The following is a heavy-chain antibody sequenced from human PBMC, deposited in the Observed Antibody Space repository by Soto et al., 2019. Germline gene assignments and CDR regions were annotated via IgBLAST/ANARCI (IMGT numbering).Heavy chain of an antibody. CDR1: GDSVSSFY. J-gene: IGHJ6*02. CDR3: ARDRGGVVATNYYYYGMDV. Sequence: SETLSLTCTVSGDSVSSFYWTWIRQPPGKGPEWIGSISYSGSTNHNPSLKSRVTISADKSKNQISLRLSSVTAADTAVYYCARDRGGVVATNYYYYGMDVWGQGTTVTVSS. V-gene: IGHV4-59*02. CDR2: ISYSGST. D-gene: IGHD2-2*01.